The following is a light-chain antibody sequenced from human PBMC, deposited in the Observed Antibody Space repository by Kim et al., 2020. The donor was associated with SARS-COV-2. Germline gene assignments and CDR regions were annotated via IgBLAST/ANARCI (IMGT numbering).Light chain of an antibody. CDR2: TAN. Sequence: GQRVTISFSGSNSTIGRHTVNWYPHLPGPAPTPLIYTANPRPSGVPARFSGSKSGTSASLAISGLQPEDAAYYYCAAWDDSLPGVVFGGGTKLTVL. CDR3: AAWDDSLPGVV. CDR1: NSTIGRHT. V-gene: IGLV1-44*01. J-gene: IGLJ3*02.